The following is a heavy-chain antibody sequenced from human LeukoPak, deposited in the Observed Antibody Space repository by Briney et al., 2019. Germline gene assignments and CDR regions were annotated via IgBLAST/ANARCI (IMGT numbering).Heavy chain of an antibody. V-gene: IGHV1-69*02. D-gene: IGHD2-2*02. CDR2: IIPILGIA. CDR1: GGTFSSYT. J-gene: IGHJ4*02. Sequence: LVKVSCKASGGTFSSYTISWVRQAPGQGLEWMGRIIPILGIANYAQKYQGRVTITADKSTSTAYMELSSLRSEDTAVYYCARVYCSSTSCYREIDYWGQGTLVTVSS. CDR3: ARVYCSSTSCYREIDY.